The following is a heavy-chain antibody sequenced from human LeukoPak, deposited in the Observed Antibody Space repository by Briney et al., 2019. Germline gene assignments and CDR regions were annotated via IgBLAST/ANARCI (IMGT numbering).Heavy chain of an antibody. CDR1: GYTFTSYG. V-gene: IGHV1-18*01. CDR3: ARTGSGYSYGYLLY. J-gene: IGHJ4*02. D-gene: IGHD5-18*01. CDR2: ISAYNGNT. Sequence: APVKVSCKASGYTFTSYGISWVRQAPGQGLEWMGWISAYNGNTSYAQKLQGRVTMTTDTSTSTAYMELRSLRSDDTAVYYCARTGSGYSYGYLLYWGQGTLVTVSS.